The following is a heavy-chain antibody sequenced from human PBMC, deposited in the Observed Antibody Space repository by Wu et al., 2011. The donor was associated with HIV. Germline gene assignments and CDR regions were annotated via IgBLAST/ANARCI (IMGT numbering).Heavy chain of an antibody. V-gene: IGHV1-18*01. Sequence: QVQLVQTGAEVKKPGASVKVSCKTSGYTFSSNAFSWVRQAPGQGLEWMGWISAYNGDTNYAQKLQGRVTMTTDTSTSTAYMELRSLRSDDTAVYYCARRSGDFWSGYQLEYFQHWGQGTLVTVSS. CDR1: GYTFSSNA. CDR2: ISAYNGDT. D-gene: IGHD3-3*01. J-gene: IGHJ1*01. CDR3: ARRSGDFWSGYQLEYFQH.